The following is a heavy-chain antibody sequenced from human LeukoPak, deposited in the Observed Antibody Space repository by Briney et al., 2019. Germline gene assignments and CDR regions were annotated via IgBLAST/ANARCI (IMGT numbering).Heavy chain of an antibody. D-gene: IGHD6-13*01. CDR3: ARGGDSSREYYFDY. CDR2: IYSGGTT. J-gene: IGHJ4*02. CDR1: GFTVSSNY. Sequence: PGGSLRLSCAASGFTVSSNYMSWVRQAPGKGLEWVSVIYSGGTTYYADSVKGRFTISRDNSKNTLYLQMNSLRAEDTAVYYCARGGDSSREYYFDYWGQGTLVTVSS. V-gene: IGHV3-53*01.